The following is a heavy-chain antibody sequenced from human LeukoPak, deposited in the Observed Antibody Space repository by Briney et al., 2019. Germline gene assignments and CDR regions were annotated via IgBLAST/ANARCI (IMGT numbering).Heavy chain of an antibody. CDR1: GFTFSSYA. V-gene: IGHV3-23*01. Sequence: GGSLRLSCSASGFTFSSYAMSWVRHAPGKGLECVSAISGSGGSTYYAVSVKGRFTISRTNSKNTLYLQMNSLRAEDTAVYYCAKSEYQLPTSFDYWGQGTLVTVFS. D-gene: IGHD2-2*01. CDR2: ISGSGGST. J-gene: IGHJ4*02. CDR3: AKSEYQLPTSFDY.